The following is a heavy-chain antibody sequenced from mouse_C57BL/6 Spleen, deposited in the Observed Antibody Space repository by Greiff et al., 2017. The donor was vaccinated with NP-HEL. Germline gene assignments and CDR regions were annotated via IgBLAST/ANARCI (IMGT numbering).Heavy chain of an antibody. CDR1: GYTFTSYG. D-gene: IGHD2-1*01. J-gene: IGHJ1*03. CDR2: IYPRSGNT. CDR3: ARVEIYYGNYGYFDV. V-gene: IGHV1-81*01. Sequence: VQLQQSGAELARPGASVKLSCKASGYTFTSYGISWVKQRTGQGLEWIGEIYPRSGNTYYNEKFKGKATLTADKSSSTAYMELRSLTSEDSAVYFCARVEIYYGNYGYFDVWGTGTTVTVSS.